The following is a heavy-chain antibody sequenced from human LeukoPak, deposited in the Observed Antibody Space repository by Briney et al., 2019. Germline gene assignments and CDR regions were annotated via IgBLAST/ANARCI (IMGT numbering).Heavy chain of an antibody. CDR2: ISIGSSYI. Sequence: GGSLRLSCAASGFTFNIYSMNWVRQAPGKGREWVSGISIGSSYIFYADSVKVRFTISRDNPKNSMYLHMHSLRAEDTAVYYCARQVGVDDAFDIWGQGTMVTISS. V-gene: IGHV3-21*01. CDR1: GFTFNIYS. J-gene: IGHJ3*02. D-gene: IGHD1-26*01. CDR3: ARQVGVDDAFDI.